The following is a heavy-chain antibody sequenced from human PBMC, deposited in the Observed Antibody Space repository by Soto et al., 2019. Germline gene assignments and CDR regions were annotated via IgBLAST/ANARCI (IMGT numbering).Heavy chain of an antibody. CDR3: AKDQVPYVDSWSGKNWFDP. CDR1: GFTFSSYN. J-gene: IGHJ5*02. Sequence: VVSLRLSCAASGFTFSSYNMNWVRQAPGKGLEWVSYIGSSISTIYYADSVKGRFTISRDNAKNSLYLQMNSLRDEDTAVYYCAKDQVPYVDSWSGKNWFDPWGQGNRVTVSS. CDR2: IGSSISTI. V-gene: IGHV3-48*02. D-gene: IGHD3-3*01.